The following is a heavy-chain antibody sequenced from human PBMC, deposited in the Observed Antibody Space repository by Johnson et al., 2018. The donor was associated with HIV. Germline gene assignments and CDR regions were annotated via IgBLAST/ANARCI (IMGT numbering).Heavy chain of an antibody. Sequence: QVQLVESGGGVVQPGRSLRLSCAASGFTFSSMHWVRQAPGKGLEWVAVISYDGSNKYYADSVKGRFTISRDNSKNTLYLQMNSLRAEDTAVYYCASTGSGSDDAFDVWGQGTMVTVSS. CDR3: ASTGSGSDDAFDV. J-gene: IGHJ3*01. CDR2: ISYDGSNK. V-gene: IGHV3-30-3*01. D-gene: IGHD3-10*01. CDR1: GFTFSS.